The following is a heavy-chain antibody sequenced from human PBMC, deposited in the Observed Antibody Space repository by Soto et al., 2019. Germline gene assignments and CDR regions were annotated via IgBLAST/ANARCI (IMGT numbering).Heavy chain of an antibody. CDR2: IKSKTDGGTT. V-gene: IGHV3-15*07. D-gene: IGHD6-13*01. CDR3: TTESGPVSSSYVY. Sequence: GSLRLSCAASGFTFSNSWMNWVRQAPGKGLEWVGRIKSKTDGGTTDYAAPVKGRFTISRDDSKNTLYLQMNSLKTEDTAVYYCTTESGPVSSSYVYWGQGTLVTVSS. J-gene: IGHJ4*02. CDR1: GFTFSNSW.